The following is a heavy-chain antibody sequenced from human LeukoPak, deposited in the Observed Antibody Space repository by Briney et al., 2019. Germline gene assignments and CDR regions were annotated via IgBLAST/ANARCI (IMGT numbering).Heavy chain of an antibody. CDR1: ALTCGQYG. D-gene: IGHD6-6*01. V-gene: IGHV3-43*02. CDR2: ISGDGGST. Sequence: LKLCYEPAALTCGQYGMPWVHQATGNDLKWLSLISGDGGSTYYADSVKGRFTISRDNSKNSLYLQMNSLRTEDTALYYCATGLRVLHDIPAFDIWGQGTMVTVSS. J-gene: IGHJ3*02. CDR3: ATGLRVLHDIPAFDI.